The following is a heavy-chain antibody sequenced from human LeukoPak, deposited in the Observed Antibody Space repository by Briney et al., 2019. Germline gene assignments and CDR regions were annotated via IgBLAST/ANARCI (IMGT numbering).Heavy chain of an antibody. CDR3: ARGRYWSDYYYFDY. CDR1: GGSITSYY. D-gene: IGHD3-3*01. V-gene: IGHV4-59*01. J-gene: IGHJ4*02. Sequence: SETLSLTCTVSGGSITSYYWSWIRQHPGQGLERIGSIYYSGSANYNPSLKSRLTISVDTSKNQFSLKLSSVTAADTAVYYCARGRYWSDYYYFDYWGQGTLVTVSS. CDR2: IYYSGSA.